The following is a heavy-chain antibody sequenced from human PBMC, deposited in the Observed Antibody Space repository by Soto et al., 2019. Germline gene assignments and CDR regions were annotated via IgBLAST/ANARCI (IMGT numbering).Heavy chain of an antibody. CDR3: ARFSYSSSRDQIDY. V-gene: IGHV1-18*01. D-gene: IGHD6-13*01. Sequence: ASVKVSCKASGYTFTSYGISWVRQANGQGLEWMGWISAYNGNTNYAQKLQGRVTMTTDTSTSTAYMELRSLRSDDTAVYYCARFSYSSSRDQIDYWGQGTLVTVSS. J-gene: IGHJ4*02. CDR2: ISAYNGNT. CDR1: GYTFTSYG.